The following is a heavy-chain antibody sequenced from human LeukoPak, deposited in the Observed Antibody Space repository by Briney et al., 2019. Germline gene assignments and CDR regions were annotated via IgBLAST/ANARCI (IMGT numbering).Heavy chain of an antibody. D-gene: IGHD4-23*01. CDR1: GFTFSSYA. CDR2: ISGSGGST. CDR3: AREGGYGGLGGVDY. V-gene: IGHV3-23*01. Sequence: QPGGSLRLSCAASGFTFSSYAMSWVRQAPGKGLEWVSAISGSGGSTYYADSVKGRFTISRDNSKNTLYLQMNSLRAEDTAVYYCAREGGYGGLGGVDYWGQGTLVTVSS. J-gene: IGHJ4*02.